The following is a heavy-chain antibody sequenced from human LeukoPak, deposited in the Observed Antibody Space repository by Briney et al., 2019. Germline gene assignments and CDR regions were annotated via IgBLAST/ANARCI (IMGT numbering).Heavy chain of an antibody. D-gene: IGHD2-21*02. CDR2: ISGGGGKT. Sequence: PGGSLRLSCEASGFTFSSCALSWVRQAPGKGLEWVSAISGGGGKTWYADSVKGRFTISRDNSKNTLYLQMNRLRAEDTALYYCAKDPIVFNSGDYYLGAFNIWGQGAMVTVSS. J-gene: IGHJ3*02. V-gene: IGHV3-23*01. CDR1: GFTFSSCA. CDR3: AKDPIVFNSGDYYLGAFNI.